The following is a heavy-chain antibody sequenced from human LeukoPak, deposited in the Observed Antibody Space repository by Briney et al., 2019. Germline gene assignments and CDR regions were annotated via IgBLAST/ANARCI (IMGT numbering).Heavy chain of an antibody. CDR1: GFTLSSYA. Sequence: GGSLRLSCAASGFTLSSYAMSWVRQAPGKGLEWVSFIYSDNTHYSDSVKGRFTISRDNSKNTLYLQMNSLRAADTPVYYCARRAGAYSHPYDYWGQGTLVTVSS. D-gene: IGHD4/OR15-4a*01. V-gene: IGHV3-53*01. J-gene: IGHJ4*02. CDR2: IYSDNT. CDR3: ARRAGAYSHPYDY.